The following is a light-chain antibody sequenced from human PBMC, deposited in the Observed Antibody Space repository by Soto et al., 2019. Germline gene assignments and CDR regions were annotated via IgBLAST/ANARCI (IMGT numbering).Light chain of an antibody. CDR2: DAS. V-gene: IGKV3-11*01. CDR1: QSVSYY. CDR3: QQRSNWIT. J-gene: IGKJ5*01. Sequence: EIVLTQSPGTLSLSPGERATLSCRASQSVSYYLAWYPQKPGQAPRLLIYDASTRATGIPARFSGSGSGTDFTLTISSLEPEDFAVYYCQQRSNWITFGQGTRLEIK.